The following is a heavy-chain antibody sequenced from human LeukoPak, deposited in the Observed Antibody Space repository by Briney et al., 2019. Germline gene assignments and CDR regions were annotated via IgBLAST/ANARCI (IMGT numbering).Heavy chain of an antibody. CDR1: GGSISSYY. Sequence: SETLSLTCTVSGGSISSYYWSWIRQPAGKGLEWIGRIYTSGSTNYNPPLKSRVTMSVDTSKNQFSLKLCSVTAADTAVYYCARARVGSYYYDSSGYVDYWGQGTLVTVSS. CDR2: IYTSGST. V-gene: IGHV4-4*07. J-gene: IGHJ4*02. CDR3: ARARVGSYYYDSSGYVDY. D-gene: IGHD3-22*01.